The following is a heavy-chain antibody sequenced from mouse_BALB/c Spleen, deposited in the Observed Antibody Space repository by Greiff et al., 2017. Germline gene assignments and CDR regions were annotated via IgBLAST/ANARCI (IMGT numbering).Heavy chain of an antibody. D-gene: IGHD2-4*01. Sequence: VQLQESGAELARPGASVKLSCKASGYTFTDYYINWVKQRTGQGLEWIGEIYPGSGNTYYNEKFKGKATLTADKSSSTAYMQLSSLTSEDSAVYFCASCYDYVFAYWGQGTLVTVSA. J-gene: IGHJ3*01. CDR1: GYTFTDYY. CDR2: IYPGSGNT. CDR3: ASCYDYVFAY. V-gene: IGHV1-77*01.